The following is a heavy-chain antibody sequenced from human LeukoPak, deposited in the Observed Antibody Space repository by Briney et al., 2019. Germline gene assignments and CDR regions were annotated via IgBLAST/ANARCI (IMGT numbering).Heavy chain of an antibody. CDR3: ARDPGIAVAGLFFDY. CDR2: ISAYNGNT. J-gene: IGHJ4*02. CDR1: GYTFTSYG. Sequence: ASVKVSCKASGYTFTSYGISWVRQAPGQGLEWMGWISAYNGNTNYAQRLQGIVTMTTDTSTSTAYMELRSLRSDDTAVYYCARDPGIAVAGLFFDYWGQGTLVTVSS. V-gene: IGHV1-18*01. D-gene: IGHD6-19*01.